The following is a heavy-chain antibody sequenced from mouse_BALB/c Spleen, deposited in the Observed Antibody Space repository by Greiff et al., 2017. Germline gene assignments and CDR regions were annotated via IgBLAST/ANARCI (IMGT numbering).Heavy chain of an antibody. Sequence: EVQVVESGAELVRSGASVKLSCTASGFNIKDYYMHWVKQRPEQGLEWIGWIDPENGDTEYAPKFQGKATMTADTSSNTAYLQLSSLTSEDTAVYYCNARDRYDRFAYWGQGTLVTVSA. CDR2: IDPENGDT. J-gene: IGHJ3*01. CDR1: GFNIKDYY. CDR3: NARDRYDRFAY. D-gene: IGHD2-14*01. V-gene: IGHV14-4*02.